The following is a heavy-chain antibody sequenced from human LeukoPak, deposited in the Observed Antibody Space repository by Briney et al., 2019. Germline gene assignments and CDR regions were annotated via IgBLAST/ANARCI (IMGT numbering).Heavy chain of an antibody. D-gene: IGHD3-10*02. CDR1: GYSISSGYY. CDR3: ARHLRYVRKFDY. J-gene: IGHJ4*02. V-gene: IGHV4-38-2*02. CDR2: IYHSGST. Sequence: SETLSLTCTVSGYSISSGYYWGWIRQPPGKGLEWIGSIYHSGSTNYNPSLKSRVTISVDTSKNQFSLKLSSVTAADTAVYYCARHLRYVRKFDYWGQGTLVTVSS.